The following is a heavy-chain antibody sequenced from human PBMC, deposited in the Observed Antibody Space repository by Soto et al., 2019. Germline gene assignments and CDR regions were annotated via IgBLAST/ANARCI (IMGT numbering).Heavy chain of an antibody. CDR1: GFTVSSNY. Sequence: GGSLRLSCAASGFTVSSNYMSWVRQAPGKGLEWVSVIYSGGSTYYADSVKGRFTTSRDNSKNTLYLQMNSLRAEDTAVYYCASSTQPYSGIYIDTWGQGTMVTVSS. CDR2: IYSGGST. J-gene: IGHJ3*02. D-gene: IGHD6-13*01. CDR3: ASSTQPYSGIYIDT. V-gene: IGHV3-53*01.